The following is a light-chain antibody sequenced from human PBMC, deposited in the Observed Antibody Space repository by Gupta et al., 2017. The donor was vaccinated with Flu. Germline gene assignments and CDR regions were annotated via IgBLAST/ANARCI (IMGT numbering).Light chain of an antibody. CDR3: SSYVGGHPWL. CDR1: SSDVGSSKY. Sequence: QSALTQPRSVSGSPGQSVTISCTGTSSDVGSSKYVSWYQQNPGKAPQLWNYDVFKRPSAVPYRVSGSKSATTVSLTSSRLQADDDSYYYSSYVGGHPWLFGGGTKLTVL. J-gene: IGLJ3*02. CDR2: DVF. V-gene: IGLV2-11*01.